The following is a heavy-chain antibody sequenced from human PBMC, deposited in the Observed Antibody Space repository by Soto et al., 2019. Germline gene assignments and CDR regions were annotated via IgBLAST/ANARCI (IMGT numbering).Heavy chain of an antibody. Sequence: AGSLRLSCAASGVSFRIYGMHGVRQVPGKGLEWVAVIWYDGSNKYYADSVKGRFTISRDNSKNTLYLQMNSLRAEDTAVYYCARESAVRGVIYDYWGQGTLVTVSS. CDR2: IWYDGSNK. CDR1: GVSFRIYG. D-gene: IGHD3-10*01. J-gene: IGHJ4*02. CDR3: ARESAVRGVIYDY. V-gene: IGHV3-33*01.